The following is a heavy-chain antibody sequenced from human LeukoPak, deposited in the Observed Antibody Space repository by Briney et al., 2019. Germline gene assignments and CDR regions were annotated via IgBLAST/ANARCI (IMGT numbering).Heavy chain of an antibody. CDR3: AREVYYDSSGYYN. CDR2: MNPNNGNT. D-gene: IGHD3-22*01. Sequence: GASMKVSCKASGYTFTSYDINWVRQAPGQGLEWMGWMNPNNGNTGYAQKFQGRVTITRNASISTAYMELSSLRSEDTAVYYCAREVYYDSSGYYNWGQGTLVTVSS. CDR1: GYTFTSYD. V-gene: IGHV1-8*03. J-gene: IGHJ4*02.